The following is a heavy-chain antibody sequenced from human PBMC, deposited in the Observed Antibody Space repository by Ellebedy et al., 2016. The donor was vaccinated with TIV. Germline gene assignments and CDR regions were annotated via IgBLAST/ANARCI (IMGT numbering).Heavy chain of an antibody. J-gene: IGHJ5*02. V-gene: IGHV4-39*01. Sequence: SETLSLTCTVSGGSISRSSYYWSWIRQSPQKGLEWIGSNYYSWSTFYNPSLKSRVTISVDTSKGQFSLRLTSVTGADTAVYYCAKWFGELLYVRWFDPWGQGTLVTVSS. CDR2: NYYSWST. CDR3: AKWFGELLYVRWFDP. CDR1: GGSISRSSYY. D-gene: IGHD3-10*01.